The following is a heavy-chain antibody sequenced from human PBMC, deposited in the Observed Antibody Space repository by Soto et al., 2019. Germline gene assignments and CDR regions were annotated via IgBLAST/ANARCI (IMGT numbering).Heavy chain of an antibody. V-gene: IGHV4-30-2*01. CDR1: GGSISSGGYS. D-gene: IGHD1-26*01. J-gene: IGHJ4*02. Sequence: SETLSLTCGVSGGSISSGGYSWSWIRQPPGKGLEWIGYIQHGGSTYYNPSLKSRVTISVDRSKNQFSLKLRSVTAADTAVYYCARYSGSYFYYWGQGTLVTVSS. CDR3: ARYSGSYFYY. CDR2: IQHGGST.